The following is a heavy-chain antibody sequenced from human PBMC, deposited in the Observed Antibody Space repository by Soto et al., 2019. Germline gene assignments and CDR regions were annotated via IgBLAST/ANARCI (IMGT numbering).Heavy chain of an antibody. CDR3: ARHPKGVATKL. CDR2: IYYSGST. V-gene: IGHV4-39*01. Sequence: QLQLQESGPGLVKPSETLSLTCTVSGGSISSSSYYWGWIRQPPGKGLEWIGSIYYSGSTYYNPSLKSRVTISVDTSKNQFSLKLSSVTAADTAVYYCARHPKGVATKLWGQGTLVTVSS. J-gene: IGHJ4*02. D-gene: IGHD5-12*01. CDR1: GGSISSSSYY.